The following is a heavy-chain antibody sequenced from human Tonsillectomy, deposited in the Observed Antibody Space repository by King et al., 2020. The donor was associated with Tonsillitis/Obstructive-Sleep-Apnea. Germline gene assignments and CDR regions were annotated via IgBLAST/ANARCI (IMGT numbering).Heavy chain of an antibody. CDR3: LAFYNYYGMDV. D-gene: IGHD5-12*01. CDR1: GGSFTGYY. J-gene: IGHJ6*02. V-gene: IGHV4-34*01. CDR2: INHSGST. Sequence: VQLQQWGAGLLKPSETLSLTCAVYGGSFTGYYWSWIRQPPGKGLEWIGEINHSGSTNYNPSLKSRVTISVDTSKNQFSLKLSSVTAADTAVYYCLAFYNYYGMDVWGQGTTVTVSS.